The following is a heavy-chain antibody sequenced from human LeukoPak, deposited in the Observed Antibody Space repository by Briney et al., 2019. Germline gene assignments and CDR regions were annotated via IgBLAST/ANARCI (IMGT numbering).Heavy chain of an antibody. CDR2: IIPILGIA. V-gene: IGHV1-69*04. CDR1: GGTFDYYA. Sequence: SVKVSCKASGGTFDYYAISWVRQAPGQGLEWMGRIIPILGIANSAQKFQGRVTITADKSTSTAYMELSSLRSEDTAVYYCAKHRGVRSDVFDIWGQGTMVTVSS. J-gene: IGHJ3*02. CDR3: AKHRGVRSDVFDI. D-gene: IGHD4-17*01.